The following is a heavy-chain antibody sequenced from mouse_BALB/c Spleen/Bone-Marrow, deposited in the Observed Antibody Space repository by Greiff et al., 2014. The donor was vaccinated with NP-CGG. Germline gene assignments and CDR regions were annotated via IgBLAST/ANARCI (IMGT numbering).Heavy chain of an antibody. CDR3: ARKHGDY. CDR1: GYPFSSYW. CDR2: IYPGDGET. Sequence: QVHVKQSGAELVRPGSSVKISCKASGYPFSSYWMSWVKQRPGQGLEWIGQIYPGDGETNYNGKFKGNATLTADKSSSTAYMQLISLTSEDSAVYFCARKHGDYWGQGTTLTVSS. J-gene: IGHJ2*01. V-gene: IGHV1-80*01.